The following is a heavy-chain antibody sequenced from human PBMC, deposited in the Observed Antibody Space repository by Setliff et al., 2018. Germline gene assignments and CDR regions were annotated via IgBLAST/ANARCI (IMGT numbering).Heavy chain of an antibody. D-gene: IGHD3-16*01. V-gene: IGHV3-7*01. CDR3: ARDSKYYDM. CDR2: IKEDGSTT. J-gene: IGHJ4*02. CDR1: GFTFSRHW. Sequence: PGGSLRLSCVASGFTFSRHWMSWVRQAPGKGLEWVANIKEDGSTTTYADSVKGRFNISRDNAKNTLYLQMNSLRAEDTAVYYCARDSKYYDMWGQGTLVTVSS.